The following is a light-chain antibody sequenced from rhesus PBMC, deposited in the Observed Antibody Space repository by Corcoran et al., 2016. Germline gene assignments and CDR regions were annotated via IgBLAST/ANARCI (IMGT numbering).Light chain of an antibody. J-gene: IGKJ4*01. CDR2: SAY. CDR1: ERVGSY. Sequence: EIVMTQSPATLSLSPGETATLSCRASERVGSYLAWYQQKPGQAPKLLVHSAYFRATGIPDRFRGSGARTEFTLTSSSLEPEDVGVYHCQQYNDLLLTFGGGTKVELK. CDR3: QQYNDLLLT. V-gene: IGKV3-40*03.